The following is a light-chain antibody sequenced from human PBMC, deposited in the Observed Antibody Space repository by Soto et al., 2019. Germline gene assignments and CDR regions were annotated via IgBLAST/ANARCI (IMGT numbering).Light chain of an antibody. CDR1: QSVITDS. CDR2: GAS. CDR3: QQYSSSPYT. J-gene: IGKJ2*01. V-gene: IGKV3-20*01. Sequence: PGERATLSCRASQSVITDSLAWYQQKPGRAPRILIYGASTRATGISDRFSGSGSGTDFTLTISRLEPEDFVMYYCQQYSSSPYTFGPGTRLEI.